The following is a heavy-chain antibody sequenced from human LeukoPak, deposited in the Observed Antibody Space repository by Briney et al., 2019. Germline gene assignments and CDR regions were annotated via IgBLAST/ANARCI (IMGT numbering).Heavy chain of an antibody. J-gene: IGHJ4*02. CDR1: GFTFSSYW. D-gene: IGHD3-10*01. Sequence: PGGSLRLSCAASGFTFSSYWMSWVRQAPGKGLEWVANIKQDGSEKYYVDSVKGRFTISRGDAKNSLYLQMNSLRAEDTAVYYCARDRVLGSYSSWGQGTLVTVSS. CDR2: IKQDGSEK. V-gene: IGHV3-7*01. CDR3: ARDRVLGSYSS.